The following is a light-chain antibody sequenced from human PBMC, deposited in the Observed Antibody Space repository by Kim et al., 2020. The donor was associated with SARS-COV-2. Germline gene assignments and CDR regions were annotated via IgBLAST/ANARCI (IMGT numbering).Light chain of an antibody. V-gene: IGLV3-1*01. CDR3: QAWDSTWV. CDR2: QDS. CDR1: KLGDKY. Sequence: SYELTQPPSVSVSPGQTASITCSGDKLGDKYACWYQQKPGQSPVLVIYQDSKRPSRIPERFSGSNSGNTATLTISGTQAMDEADYYCQAWDSTWVFGGGT. J-gene: IGLJ3*02.